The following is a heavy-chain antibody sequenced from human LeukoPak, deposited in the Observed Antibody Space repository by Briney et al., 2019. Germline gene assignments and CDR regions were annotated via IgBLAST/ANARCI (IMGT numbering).Heavy chain of an antibody. V-gene: IGHV3-30*02. CDR1: GFIFTSYG. CDR3: AKVSRHRIVGTTTFLDY. CDR2: IRYDGSIK. J-gene: IGHJ4*02. Sequence: PGGSLRLSCAASGFIFTSYGMHWVRQAPGKGLEWVAFIRYDGSIKFYADSVKGRFTISRDNSRNTLYLQMNSLRAEDTAVYYCAKVSRHRIVGTTTFLDYWGQGPLVTVSS. D-gene: IGHD1-26*01.